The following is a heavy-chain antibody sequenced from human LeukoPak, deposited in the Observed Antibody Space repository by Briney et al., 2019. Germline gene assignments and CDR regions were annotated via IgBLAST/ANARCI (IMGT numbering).Heavy chain of an antibody. CDR3: ARDRPGKPLEYYFDP. CDR2: INYVGST. D-gene: IGHD1-1*01. CDR1: GGSIDRTSSY. J-gene: IGHJ4*02. Sequence: PSETLSLTCSVSGGSIDRTSSYWGWVRQSPGKGLEWIGSINYVGSTYYNPSLKSRVTMSLDTSENQFSLRLSSVTAADTAVYFCARDRPGKPLEYYFDPWGQGTLVTVSS. V-gene: IGHV4-39*07.